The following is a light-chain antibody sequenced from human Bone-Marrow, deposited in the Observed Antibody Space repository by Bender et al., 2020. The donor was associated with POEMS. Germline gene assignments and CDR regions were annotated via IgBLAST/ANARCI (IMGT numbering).Light chain of an antibody. CDR2: TNN. V-gene: IGLV1-44*01. J-gene: IGLJ3*02. Sequence: QSVLTQPPSVSGTPGQRVTISCSGSGSNIGGYPVNWYQQLPGTAPRLLIYTNNERPSGVPDRFSGSKSGTSASLAIPGLQSDDEAIYFCVACDASLNGWVFGGGTKLTVL. CDR3: VACDASLNGWV. CDR1: GSNIGGYP.